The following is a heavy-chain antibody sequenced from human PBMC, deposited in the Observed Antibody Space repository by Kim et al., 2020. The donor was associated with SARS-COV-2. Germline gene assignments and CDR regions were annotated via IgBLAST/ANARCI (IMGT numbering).Heavy chain of an antibody. Sequence: SETLSLTCTVSGGSISSYYWSWIRQPPGKGLEWIGYIYYSGSTNYNPSLKSRVTISVDTSKNQFSLKLSSVTAADTAVYYCARHYTIHYYYYYMDVWGKGTTVTVSS. CDR2: IYYSGST. J-gene: IGHJ6*03. CDR3: ARHYTIHYYYYYMDV. CDR1: GGSISSYY. D-gene: IGHD3-16*01. V-gene: IGHV4-59*08.